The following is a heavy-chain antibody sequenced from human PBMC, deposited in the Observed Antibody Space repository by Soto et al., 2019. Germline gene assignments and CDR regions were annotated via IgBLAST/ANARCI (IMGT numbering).Heavy chain of an antibody. D-gene: IGHD3-10*02. CDR1: GFSFSNNG. CDR2: MSYDGSDT. V-gene: IGHV3-30*03. Sequence: QVQLVESGGGVVQPGRSLRLSCVGSGFSFSNNGMHWVRQTPGKGLEWVAFMSYDGSDTFYADSVKGRFTISRDNSKNTLFLHMSNLRAEDTAMYYGTIVRVADSALDHWGQGTLVTVSS. J-gene: IGHJ4*02. CDR3: TIVRVADSALDH.